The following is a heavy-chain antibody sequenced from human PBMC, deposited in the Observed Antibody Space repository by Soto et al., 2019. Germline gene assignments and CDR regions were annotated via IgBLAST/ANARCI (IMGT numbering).Heavy chain of an antibody. D-gene: IGHD2-21*01. CDR1: GFTFSTYA. V-gene: IGHV3-23*01. CDR3: ATDLPGGEDDHYGMDV. J-gene: IGHJ6*02. CDR2: ISVSGGSR. Sequence: PGGSLRLSCAASGFTFSTYAMSWVRQTPGKGPEWVSGISVSGGSRYHADSVKGRFTISRDTSKNTLYLQMNSLRAEDTALYYCATDLPGGEDDHYGMDVWGQGTTVTVSS.